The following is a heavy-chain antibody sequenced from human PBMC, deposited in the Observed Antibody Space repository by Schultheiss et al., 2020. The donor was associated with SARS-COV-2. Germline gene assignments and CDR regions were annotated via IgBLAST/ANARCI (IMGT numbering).Heavy chain of an antibody. V-gene: IGHV3-15*01. CDR3: TTEGYSKDAFDI. CDR1: GFTFSSYE. J-gene: IGHJ3*02. CDR2: IKSKTDGGTT. D-gene: IGHD6-13*01. Sequence: GESLKISCAASGFTFSSYEMNWVRQAPGKGLEWVGRIKSKTDGGTTDYAAPVKGRFTISRDDSKNTLYLQMNSLKTEDTAVYYCTTEGYSKDAFDIWGQGTMVTVSS.